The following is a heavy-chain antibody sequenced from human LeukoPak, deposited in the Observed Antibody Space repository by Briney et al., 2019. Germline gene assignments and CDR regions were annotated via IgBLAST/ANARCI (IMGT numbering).Heavy chain of an antibody. CDR2: ISDSGGST. V-gene: IGHV3-23*01. CDR3: AKDLDPRYDYVWGSYRPPTYFDY. D-gene: IGHD3-16*02. CDR1: GFTFSSYA. Sequence: GGSLRLSCAASGFTFSSYAMSWVRQAPGKGLEWVSAISDSGGSTYYADSVKGRFTISRDNSKNTLYLQMNSLRAEDTAVYYCAKDLDPRYDYVWGSYRPPTYFDYWGQGTLVTVSS. J-gene: IGHJ4*02.